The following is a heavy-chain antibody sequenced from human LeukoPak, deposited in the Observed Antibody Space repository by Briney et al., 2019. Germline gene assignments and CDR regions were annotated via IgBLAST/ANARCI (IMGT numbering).Heavy chain of an antibody. CDR3: ARRRQGSEGYFDY. Sequence: SETLSLTCTVSGASISSYYWGWIRQPPGKGLEWIGSIYYSGSTYYNPSLKSRVTISVDTSKNQFSLKLSSVTAADTAVYYCARRRQGSEGYFDYWGQGTLVTVSS. CDR1: GASISSYY. J-gene: IGHJ4*02. V-gene: IGHV4-39*07. D-gene: IGHD2-15*01. CDR2: IYYSGST.